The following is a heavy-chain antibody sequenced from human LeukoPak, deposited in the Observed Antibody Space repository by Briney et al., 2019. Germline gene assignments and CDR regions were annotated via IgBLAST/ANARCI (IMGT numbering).Heavy chain of an antibody. D-gene: IGHD1-14*01. J-gene: IGHJ6*02. CDR3: ARDQLSYNKSRYHSYGMDV. CDR2: ISAYNGKT. CDR1: GYTFTNYV. Sequence: ASVKVSCKDSGYTFTNYVISWVRQAPGQGPEWMGWISAYNGKTNYAQKLQGRVSMTTDTPTSTAYMELWSLRSDDTAVYYCARDQLSYNKSRYHSYGMDVGGQGTTVTVSS. V-gene: IGHV1-18*01.